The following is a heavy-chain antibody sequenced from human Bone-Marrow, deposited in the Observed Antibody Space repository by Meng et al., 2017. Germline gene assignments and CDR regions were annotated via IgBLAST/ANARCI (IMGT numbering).Heavy chain of an antibody. CDR1: GGTFSSYA. CDR3: ARAQYSGSPLWYFDY. Sequence: SVKVSCKASGGTFSSYAISWVRQAPGQGLEWMGGIIPIFGTANYAQKFQGRVTITADKSTSTAYMDLSSLRSEDTAVYSCARAQYSGSPLWYFDYWGQGTLVTVSS. J-gene: IGHJ4*02. D-gene: IGHD1-26*01. CDR2: IIPIFGTA. V-gene: IGHV1-69*06.